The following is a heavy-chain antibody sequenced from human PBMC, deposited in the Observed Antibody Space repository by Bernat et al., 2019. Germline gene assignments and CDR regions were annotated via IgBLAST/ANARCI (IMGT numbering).Heavy chain of an antibody. CDR2: IWYDGSNK. V-gene: IGHV3-33*01. CDR1: GFTFSSYG. CDR3: ARDPHITMIHFDY. D-gene: IGHD3-22*01. Sequence: QVQLVESGGGVVQPGRSLRLSCAASGFTFSSYGMHWVRQAPGKGLEWVAVIWYDGSNKYYAASVKGRFTISRDNSKNTLYLQMNSLRAEDTAVYYCARDPHITMIHFDYWGQGTLVTVSS. J-gene: IGHJ4*02.